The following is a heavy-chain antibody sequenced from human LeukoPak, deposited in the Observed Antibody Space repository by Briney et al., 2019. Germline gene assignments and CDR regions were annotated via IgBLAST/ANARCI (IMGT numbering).Heavy chain of an antibody. CDR2: ISSSSSYI. V-gene: IGHV3-21*01. J-gene: IGHJ6*04. Sequence: GGSLRLSCAASGFTFRNYNMNWVRQAPGKGLEWVSYISSSSSYIYYADSVKGRFTISRDNAKNSLYLQMNSLRAEDTAVYYCAELGITMIGGVWGKGTTVTISS. D-gene: IGHD3-10*02. CDR1: GFTFRNYN. CDR3: AELGITMIGGV.